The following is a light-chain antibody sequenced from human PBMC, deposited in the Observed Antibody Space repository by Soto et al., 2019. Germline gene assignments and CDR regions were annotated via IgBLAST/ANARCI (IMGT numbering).Light chain of an antibody. V-gene: IGKV1-27*01. Sequence: DVQMTQSPSSLSASVGDRVTITCRASQGIIDYLAWYQQKQGKAPNLLIYAASTLHSGVPSRFSGSGSGTDFTLTITNLQPEDVGTYYCQKYNTAPQTFGPGTKVEIK. CDR3: QKYNTAPQT. CDR2: AAS. J-gene: IGKJ1*01. CDR1: QGIIDY.